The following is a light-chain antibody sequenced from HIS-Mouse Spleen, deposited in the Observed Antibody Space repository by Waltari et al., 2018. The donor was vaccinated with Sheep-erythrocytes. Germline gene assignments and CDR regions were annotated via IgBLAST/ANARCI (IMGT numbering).Light chain of an antibody. J-gene: IGKJ4*01. V-gene: IGKV1-33*01. CDR2: DAS. CDR1: QDISNY. Sequence: DIQMTQSPSSLSASVGDRVTITCQASQDISNYLNWYQQKPGKAPKLLTYDASNLETGVPSRVSGSGSGTDFTFTISSLQPEDMATYYCQQYDNLLTFGGGTKVEIK. CDR3: QQYDNLLT.